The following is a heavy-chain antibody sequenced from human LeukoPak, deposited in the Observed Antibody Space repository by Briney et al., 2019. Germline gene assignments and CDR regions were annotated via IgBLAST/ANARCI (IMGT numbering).Heavy chain of an antibody. Sequence: GGSLRLSCAASGFSFSVYWMHWVRQAPGKGPVWVSRIKTDGSITDYADSVKGRFTISRDNSKNTLYLQMNSLRAEDTAVYYCAKEHYCSGGSCPLYYYYYMDVWGKGTTVTISS. CDR3: AKEHYCSGGSCPLYYYYYMDV. J-gene: IGHJ6*03. CDR2: IKTDGSIT. V-gene: IGHV3-74*01. D-gene: IGHD2-15*01. CDR1: GFSFSVYW.